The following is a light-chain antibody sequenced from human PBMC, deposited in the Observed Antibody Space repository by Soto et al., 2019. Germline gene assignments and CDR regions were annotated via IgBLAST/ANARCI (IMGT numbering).Light chain of an antibody. V-gene: IGLV2-18*02. CDR3: TSFTSSNTWL. J-gene: IGLJ3*02. CDR2: EVA. CDR1: SSDVGSYNR. Sequence: SALTQPPSVSGSPGQSVTISCTGTSSDVGSYNRLSWYQQPPGTAPKLMIYEVANRPSGVSDRFSGSKSGNTASLTISGLQAEDEADYYCTSFTSSNTWLFGGGTQLT.